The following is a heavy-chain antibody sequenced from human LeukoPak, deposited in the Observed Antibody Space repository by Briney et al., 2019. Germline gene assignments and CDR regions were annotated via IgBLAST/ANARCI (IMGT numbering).Heavy chain of an antibody. D-gene: IGHD3-16*02. V-gene: IGHV1-8*01. Sequence: ASVKVSCKASGYTFTSYDIDWVRQATGQGLEWMGWMNPNSGNTGYAQKFQGRVTMTRNTSISTAYMELSSLRSEDTAVYYCARGRSYDYVWGSYPKHDYWGQGTLVTVSS. J-gene: IGHJ4*02. CDR2: MNPNSGNT. CDR1: GYTFTSYD. CDR3: ARGRSYDYVWGSYPKHDY.